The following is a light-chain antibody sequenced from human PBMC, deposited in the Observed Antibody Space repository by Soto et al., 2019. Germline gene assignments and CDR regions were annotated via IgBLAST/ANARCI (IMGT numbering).Light chain of an antibody. J-gene: IGLJ1*01. CDR3: ISYTSASNLYI. V-gene: IGLV2-14*01. CDR1: YRDVGGYKH. Sequence: QSALTQPASVSASPGQSITISCIVTYRDVGGYKHVSWYQQHPGKAPKLILYEASNRPSGISNRFSGSKSGNTASLTISGLQADDEADYYCISYTSASNLYIFGTGTKVTVL. CDR2: EAS.